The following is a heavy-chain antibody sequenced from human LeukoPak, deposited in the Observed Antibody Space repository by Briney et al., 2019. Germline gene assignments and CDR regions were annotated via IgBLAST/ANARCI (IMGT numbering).Heavy chain of an antibody. V-gene: IGHV4-38-2*02. CDR1: AYSISSGYF. CDR2: IFHSGSV. CDR3: ARVVASTSIDS. D-gene: IGHD2-15*01. Sequence: SETLSLTCTVSAYSISSGYFWGWIRQPPGKGPEWIGSIFHSGSVYYNPSLQSRVTISADTSTNRFSLKLTSVTAADTALYYCARVVASTSIDSWGQGTLVTVSS. J-gene: IGHJ4*02.